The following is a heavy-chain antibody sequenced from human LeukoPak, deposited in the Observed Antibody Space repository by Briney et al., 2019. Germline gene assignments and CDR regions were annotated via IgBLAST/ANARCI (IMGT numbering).Heavy chain of an antibody. CDR2: IIPIFGTA. V-gene: IGHV1-69*13. J-gene: IGHJ4*02. CDR3: ARNQQAYCGGDCYQYYFDY. Sequence: SVKVSCKASGGTFSSYAISWVRQAPGQGLEWMGGIIPIFGTANYAQKFQGRVTITADESTSTAYMELSSLRSEDTAVYYCARNQQAYCGGDCYQYYFDYWGQGTLVTVSP. D-gene: IGHD2-21*01. CDR1: GGTFSSYA.